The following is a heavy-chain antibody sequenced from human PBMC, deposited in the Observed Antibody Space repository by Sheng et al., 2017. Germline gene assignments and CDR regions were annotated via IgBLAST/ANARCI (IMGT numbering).Heavy chain of an antibody. J-gene: IGHJ6*02. Sequence: QVQLQQWGAGLLKPSETLSLTCAVYGGSFSGYYWSWIRQPPGKGLEWIGEINHSGSTNYNPSLKSRVTISVDTSKNQFSLKLSSVTAADTAVYYCASHPFVRGVIRSGRKYGMDVWGQGTTVTVSS. V-gene: IGHV4-34*01. D-gene: IGHD3-10*02. CDR3: ASHPFVRGVIRSGRKYGMDV. CDR2: INHSGST. CDR1: GGSFSGYY.